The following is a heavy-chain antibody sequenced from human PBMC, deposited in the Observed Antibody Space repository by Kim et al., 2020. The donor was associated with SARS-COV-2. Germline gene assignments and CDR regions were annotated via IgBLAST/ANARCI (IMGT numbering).Heavy chain of an antibody. D-gene: IGHD3-22*01. J-gene: IGHJ4*02. CDR1: GFSLTTSGVG. V-gene: IGHV2-5*02. Sequence: SGPTLVKPTQTLTLTCTFSGFSLTTSGVGVGWIRQPPGKALDWLALIYWDDDKRYSPSLKSRLTITKDTSKNQVVLTMTSMDPVDTATYYCAYNPYYYDTDGSNYFKYWGQGTLVTVSS. CDR3: AYNPYYYDTDGSNYFKY. CDR2: IYWDDDK.